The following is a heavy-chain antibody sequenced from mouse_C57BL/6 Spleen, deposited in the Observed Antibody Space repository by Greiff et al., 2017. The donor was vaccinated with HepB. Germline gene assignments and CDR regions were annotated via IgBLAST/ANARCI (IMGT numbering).Heavy chain of an antibody. D-gene: IGHD3-2*02. CDR3: ARWGKAQATWAMDY. Sequence: QVQLKESGAELVRPGASVKLSCKASGYTFTDYYINWVKQRPGQGLEWIARIYPGSGNTYYNEKFKGKATLTAEKSSSTAYMQLSSLTSEDSAVYFCARWGKAQATWAMDYWGQGTSVTVSS. J-gene: IGHJ4*01. V-gene: IGHV1-76*01. CDR2: IYPGSGNT. CDR1: GYTFTDYY.